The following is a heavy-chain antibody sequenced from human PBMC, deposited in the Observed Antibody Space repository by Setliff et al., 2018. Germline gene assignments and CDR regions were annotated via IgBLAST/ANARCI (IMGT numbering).Heavy chain of an antibody. J-gene: IGHJ6*03. Sequence: PGESLTISCKGSGYNFASYWIAWVRQVPGKGLEWMGIIYPDDSDTRYSPSFQGQVTISADKSISTAYLQWSSLKASDTAMYYCARQIGSSLSHFYYYMDVWGKGTTVTVSS. CDR1: GYNFASYW. CDR3: ARQIGSSLSHFYYYMDV. CDR2: IYPDDSDT. D-gene: IGHD6-19*01. V-gene: IGHV5-51*01.